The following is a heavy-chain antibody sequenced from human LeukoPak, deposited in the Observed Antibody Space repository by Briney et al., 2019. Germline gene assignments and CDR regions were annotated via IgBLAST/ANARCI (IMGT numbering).Heavy chain of an antibody. D-gene: IGHD3-16*01. CDR3: ARPTNLPATFSYYFDY. CDR1: GYTFTSYG. Sequence: ASVKVPCKASGYTFTSYGITEVRQAPGQGLEWMGWISAYNGNTSYAQKVQGRVTMTTDTSTRTPYMELRSLRSDDTAVYYCARPTNLPATFSYYFDYWGQGTLVTVSS. V-gene: IGHV1-18*01. J-gene: IGHJ4*02. CDR2: ISAYNGNT.